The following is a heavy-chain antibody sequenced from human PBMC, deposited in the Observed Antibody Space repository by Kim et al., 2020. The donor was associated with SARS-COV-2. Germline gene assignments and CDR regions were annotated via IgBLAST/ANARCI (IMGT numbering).Heavy chain of an antibody. D-gene: IGHD6-13*01. CDR2: IKQDGSEK. CDR3: VRGIAAAV. J-gene: IGHJ6*02. V-gene: IGHV3-7*01. Sequence: GGSLRLSCAASRFTFSSYLMSWVRQAPGKGLEWVANIKQDGSEKYYVDSVKGRFTISRDNAKNSLYLQMNSLRAEDTAVYYCVRGIAAAVWGQGTTVTVS. CDR1: RFTFSSYL.